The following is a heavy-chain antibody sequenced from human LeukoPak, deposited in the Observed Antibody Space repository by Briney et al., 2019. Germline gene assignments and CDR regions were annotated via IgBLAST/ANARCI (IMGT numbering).Heavy chain of an antibody. J-gene: IGHJ4*02. D-gene: IGHD6-13*01. CDR1: GGSVSSGSYY. CDR3: AREGSSWFDY. V-gene: IGHV4-61*01. Sequence: SETLSLTCTVSGGSVSSGSYYWSWIRQPPGKGLEWIGYIYYSGSTNYNPPLKSRVTISVDTSKNQFSLKLSSVTAADTAVYYCAREGSSWFDYWGQGTLVTVSS. CDR2: IYYSGST.